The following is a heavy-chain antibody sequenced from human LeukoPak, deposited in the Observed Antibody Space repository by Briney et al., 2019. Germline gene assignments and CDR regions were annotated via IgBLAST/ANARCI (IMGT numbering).Heavy chain of an antibody. J-gene: IGHJ4*02. D-gene: IGHD1-14*01. CDR2: INPNSGGT. Sequence: ASVKVSCKASGYTFTGYYMHWVRQAPGQGLEWMGWINPNSGGTNYAQKFQGRVTMTRDTSISTAYMELSSLRSEDTAVYYCARRYSPTGPFDYWGQGTLVTVSS. CDR1: GYTFTGYY. CDR3: ARRYSPTGPFDY. V-gene: IGHV1-2*02.